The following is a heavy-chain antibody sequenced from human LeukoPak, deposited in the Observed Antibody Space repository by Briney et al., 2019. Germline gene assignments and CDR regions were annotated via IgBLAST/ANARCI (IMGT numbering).Heavy chain of an antibody. CDR3: VRERNNFWSGHHSIFDS. J-gene: IGHJ4*02. D-gene: IGHD3-3*01. CDR1: GFIFSDHW. Sequence: GGSLRLSCAASGFIFSDHWMHWVRQAPGKGLVWLYRINNDGSSTIYADSVKGRFIFSRDNAENTLFLEMSSLRVEDTAVYYCVRERNNFWSGHHSIFDSWGQGTLVTVSS. CDR2: INNDGSST. V-gene: IGHV3-74*01.